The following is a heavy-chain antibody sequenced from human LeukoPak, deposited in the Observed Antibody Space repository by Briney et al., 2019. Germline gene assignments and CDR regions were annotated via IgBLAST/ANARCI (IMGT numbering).Heavy chain of an antibody. CDR2: TYYRSKWYN. CDR3: ARKYSSTWYDTLDI. Sequence: SQTLSLTCAISGDTVSSNSAAWNWIRQSPSRGLEWLGRTYYRSKWYNDYAASVKSRISINPDTSKNHFSLQLNSVTPEDTAVYYCARKYSSTWYDTLDIWGQGTMVTVSS. CDR1: GDTVSSNSAA. J-gene: IGHJ3*02. D-gene: IGHD6-13*01. V-gene: IGHV6-1*01.